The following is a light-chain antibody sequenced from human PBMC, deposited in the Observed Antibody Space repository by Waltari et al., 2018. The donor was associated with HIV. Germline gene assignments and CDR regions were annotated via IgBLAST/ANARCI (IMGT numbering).Light chain of an antibody. CDR1: KLAYKF. CDR3: QAWDADHAV. V-gene: IGLV3-1*01. CDR2: QGS. J-gene: IGLJ2*01. Sequence: ELTQPPSVSVPSGQTASIPCSGAKLAYKFPCWYQKKPGQPPILLVYQGSRRPSGIPARFSASKSANTATLTVRGAQPLDEAEYFCQAWDADHAVFGGGTTLTVL.